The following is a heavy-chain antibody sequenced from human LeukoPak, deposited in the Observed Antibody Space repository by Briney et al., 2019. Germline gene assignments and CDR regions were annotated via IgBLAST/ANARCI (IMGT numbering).Heavy chain of an antibody. CDR3: ARDRAVAVLGAFDI. J-gene: IGHJ3*02. V-gene: IGHV4-59*01. CDR1: GGSFSSYY. Sequence: SETLSLTCTVSGGSFSSYYRSWIRQPPGKGLEWIGCIYYSGSTNYNPSLKSRVTISVDTSKNLFSLKLSSVTAADTAVYYCARDRAVAVLGAFDIWGQGTMVTVSS. CDR2: IYYSGST. D-gene: IGHD6-19*01.